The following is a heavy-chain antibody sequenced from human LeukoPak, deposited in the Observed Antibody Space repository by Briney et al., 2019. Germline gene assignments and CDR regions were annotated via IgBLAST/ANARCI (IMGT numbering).Heavy chain of an antibody. V-gene: IGHV3-21*01. J-gene: IGHJ6*04. CDR2: ISSSSSYI. D-gene: IGHD6-19*01. CDR1: GFTFSSYS. CDR3: ARGSSSGWYTDYYYYGMDV. Sequence: GGSLRLSCAASGFTFSSYSMNWVRQAPGKGLEWVSSISSSSSYIYYADSVKGRFTISRDNAKNSLYLQMNSLRAEDTAVCYCARGSSSGWYTDYYYYGMDVWGKGTTVTVSS.